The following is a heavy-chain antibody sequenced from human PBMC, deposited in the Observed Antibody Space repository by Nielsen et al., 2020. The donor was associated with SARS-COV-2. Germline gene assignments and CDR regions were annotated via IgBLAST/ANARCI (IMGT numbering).Heavy chain of an antibody. CDR1: GFTFGDYA. CDR2: IKQDGSEK. V-gene: IGHV3-7*03. CDR3: ARVQNYDFWSGYPYYYYGMDV. Sequence: GESLKISCTASGFTFGDYAMSWVRQAPGKGLEWVANIKQDGSEKYYVDSVKGRFTISRDNAKNSLYLQMNSLRAEDTAVYYCARVQNYDFWSGYPYYYYGMDVWGQGTTVTVSS. J-gene: IGHJ6*02. D-gene: IGHD3-3*01.